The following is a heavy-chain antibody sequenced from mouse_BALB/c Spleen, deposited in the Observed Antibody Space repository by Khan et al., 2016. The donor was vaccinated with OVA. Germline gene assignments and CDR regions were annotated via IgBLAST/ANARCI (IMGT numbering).Heavy chain of an antibody. D-gene: IGHD2-14*01. CDR2: MIYTGYT. CDR3: ARSTYRYAFVY. Sequence: EVQLQESGPSLVKPSQTLSLTCSVTDDSITSGYWSWIRKFPGNKLEYMGYMIYTGYTDYNPSLQSRIAITRHTSKNQYYLQLNSVTAEDTATYSCARSTYRYAFVYWGQGTLVTVSA. V-gene: IGHV3-8*02. J-gene: IGHJ3*01. CDR1: DDSITSGY.